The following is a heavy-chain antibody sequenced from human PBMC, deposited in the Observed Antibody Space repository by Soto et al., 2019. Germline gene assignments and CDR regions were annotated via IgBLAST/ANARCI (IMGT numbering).Heavy chain of an antibody. CDR3: ARDVGRYCSGGSCYFGY. Sequence: WASVKVSCKASGYTFTSYGISWVRQAPGQGLEWMGWISAYNGNTNYAQKLQGRVTMTTDTSTSTAYMELRSLRSDDTAVYYCARDVGRYCSGGSCYFGYWGQGTLVTVSS. CDR1: GYTFTSYG. CDR2: ISAYNGNT. V-gene: IGHV1-18*01. D-gene: IGHD2-15*01. J-gene: IGHJ4*02.